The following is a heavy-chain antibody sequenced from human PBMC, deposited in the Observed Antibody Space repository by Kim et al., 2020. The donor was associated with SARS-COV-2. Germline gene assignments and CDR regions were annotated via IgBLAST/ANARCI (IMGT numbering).Heavy chain of an antibody. Sequence: GGSLRLSCAASGFPFSDHYMDWVRQAPGKGLEWVGRIRNKVNSYRTEYAASVEGRFTISRDDSKNLLLLHMHSLKSEATAVYYCARGYCSGRITGCHHYIDLWGLGTTVTVSS. CDR3: ARGYCSGRITGCHHYIDL. D-gene: IGHD2-15*01. CDR2: IRNKVNSYRT. CDR1: GFPFSDHY. V-gene: IGHV3-72*01. J-gene: IGHJ6*02.